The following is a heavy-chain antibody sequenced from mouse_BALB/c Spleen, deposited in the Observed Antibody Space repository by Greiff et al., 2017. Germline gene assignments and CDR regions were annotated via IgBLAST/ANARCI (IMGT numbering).Heavy chain of an antibody. CDR1: GYSITSGYY. J-gene: IGHJ3*01. CDR2: ISYDGSN. V-gene: IGHV3-6*02. CDR3: ARDRRIWFAY. Sequence: VQLKESGPGLVKPSQSLSLTCSVTGYSITSGYYWNWIRQFPGNKLEWMGYISYDGSNNYNPSLKNRISITRDTSKNQFFLKLNSVTTEDTATYYCARDRRIWFAYWGQGTLVTVSA.